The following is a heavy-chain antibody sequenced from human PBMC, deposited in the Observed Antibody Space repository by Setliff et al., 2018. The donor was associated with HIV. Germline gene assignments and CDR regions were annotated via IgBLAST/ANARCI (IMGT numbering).Heavy chain of an antibody. Sequence: SETLSLTCTVSGGSISSYYWSWIRQPPGKGLEWIGYIYYSGSTNYNPSLKSRVTISVDTSKNQFSLKLSSVTAADTAVYYCARQVVGATYNWFDPWGQGTLVTV. CDR1: GGSISSYY. V-gene: IGHV4-59*08. CDR2: IYYSGST. D-gene: IGHD1-26*01. CDR3: ARQVVGATYNWFDP. J-gene: IGHJ5*02.